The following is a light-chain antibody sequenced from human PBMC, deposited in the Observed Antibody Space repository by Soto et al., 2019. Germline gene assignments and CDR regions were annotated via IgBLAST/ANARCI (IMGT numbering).Light chain of an antibody. Sequence: QSVLTQPASVSGSPGQSITISCTGTGFDVGSYNLVSWYQQHPGKAPKLMIYEVTKRPSGVSDRSSGSKSGNTASLTISGLQAEDEADYYCCSYARGGTSVVFGGGTKVTVL. CDR1: GFDVGSYNL. CDR2: EVT. CDR3: CSYARGGTSVV. V-gene: IGLV2-23*02. J-gene: IGLJ2*01.